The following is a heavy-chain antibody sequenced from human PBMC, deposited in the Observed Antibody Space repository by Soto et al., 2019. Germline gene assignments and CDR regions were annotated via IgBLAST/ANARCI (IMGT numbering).Heavy chain of an antibody. D-gene: IGHD3-9*01. CDR2: ISAYNGNT. Sequence: ASVKVSCKASGYTFTSYGIGWVRQAPGQGLEWMGWISAYNGNTNYAQKLQGRVTMTTDTSTSTAYMELRSLRSDDTAVYYCASVTPAKHYDILTGYSLGAFDIWGQGTMVTVSS. V-gene: IGHV1-18*01. CDR3: ASVTPAKHYDILTGYSLGAFDI. J-gene: IGHJ3*02. CDR1: GYTFTSYG.